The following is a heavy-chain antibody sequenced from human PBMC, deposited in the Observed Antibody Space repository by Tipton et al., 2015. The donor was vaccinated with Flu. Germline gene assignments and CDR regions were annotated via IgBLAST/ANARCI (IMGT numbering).Heavy chain of an antibody. D-gene: IGHD3-3*01. CDR1: GGSFSGYY. V-gene: IGHV4-34*01. CDR2: INHSGST. J-gene: IGHJ4*02. CDR3: ARGYYDFWSGYYARGATSFDY. Sequence: TLSLTCAVYGGSFSGYYWSWIRQPPGKGLEWIGEINHSGSTSYNPSLKSRVTISVDTSKNQFSLKLSSVTAADTAVYYCARGYYDFWSGYYARGATSFDYWGQGTLVTVSS.